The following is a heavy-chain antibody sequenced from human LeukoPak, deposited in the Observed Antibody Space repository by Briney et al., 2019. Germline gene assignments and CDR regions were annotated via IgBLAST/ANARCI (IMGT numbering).Heavy chain of an antibody. CDR3: AKGWRRNRVPDAFDI. D-gene: IGHD1-14*01. CDR2: ISSSSSYI. Sequence: PGGSLRLSCAASGFTFSSYSMNWVRQAPGKGLEWVSSISSSSSYIYYADSVKGRFTISRDNAKNSLYLQMNSLRAEDTAVYYCAKGWRRNRVPDAFDIWGQGTMVTVSS. V-gene: IGHV3-21*01. CDR1: GFTFSSYS. J-gene: IGHJ3*02.